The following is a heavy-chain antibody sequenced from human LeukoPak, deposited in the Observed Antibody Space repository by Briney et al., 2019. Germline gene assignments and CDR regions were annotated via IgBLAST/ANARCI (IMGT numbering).Heavy chain of an antibody. CDR1: GGSISSIYYY. D-gene: IGHD1-26*01. CDR2: IYYRGTS. J-gene: IGHJ3*02. V-gene: IGHV4-39*07. CDR3: ARVGRHSGSYSYPSHAFDI. Sequence: SETLSLTCTVSGGSISSIYYYWGWIRQPPGGGLEWIGDIYYRGTSDYDQSLKSRVAISIDTSKNQFSLKLSSVTAADTAVYYCARVGRHSGSYSYPSHAFDIWGQGTMVTVSS.